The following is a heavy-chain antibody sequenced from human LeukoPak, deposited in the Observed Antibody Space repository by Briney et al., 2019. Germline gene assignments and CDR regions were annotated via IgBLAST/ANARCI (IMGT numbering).Heavy chain of an antibody. CDR1: SFIFTNGW. CDR2: IKTKTDRGTT. J-gene: IGHJ6*02. V-gene: IGHV3-15*07. Sequence: GGSLRLFCAASSFIFTNGWMDWVRQAPGRGLVCVGRIKTKTDRGTTDYAATVKGRFTVSRDDSKNTLYLQMNSLRAEDTAVYYCAKDRWELTRYYYGMDVWGQGTTVTVSS. CDR3: AKDRWELTRYYYGMDV. D-gene: IGHD1-26*01.